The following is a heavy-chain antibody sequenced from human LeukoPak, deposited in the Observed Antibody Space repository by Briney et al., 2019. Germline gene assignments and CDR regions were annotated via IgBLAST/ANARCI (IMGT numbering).Heavy chain of an antibody. V-gene: IGHV1-8*02. CDR2: MNPNSGNT. J-gene: IGHJ6*04. D-gene: IGHD3-3*01. Sequence: ASVKVSCKASGGTLSSYAISWVRQAPGQGLEWMGWMNPNSGNTGYAQKFQGRVTMTRNTSISTVYMELSSLRSEDTAVYYCARRGWSGWEDVWGKGTTVTVSS. CDR3: ARRGWSGWEDV. CDR1: GGTLSSYA.